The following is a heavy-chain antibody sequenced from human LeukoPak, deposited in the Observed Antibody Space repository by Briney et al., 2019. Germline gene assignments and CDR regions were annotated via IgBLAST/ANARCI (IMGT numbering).Heavy chain of an antibody. J-gene: IGHJ3*02. CDR2: ISGSGGRT. Sequence: GGSLRLSCAASGFTFNTYAINWVRQAPGKGLEWVSAISGSGGRTYYADSVKGRFTISRDNSKNTLYLQMNSLRADDTAVYYCAKDYGDPKGDAFDIWGQGTMVTVSS. D-gene: IGHD4-17*01. V-gene: IGHV3-23*01. CDR3: AKDYGDPKGDAFDI. CDR1: GFTFNTYA.